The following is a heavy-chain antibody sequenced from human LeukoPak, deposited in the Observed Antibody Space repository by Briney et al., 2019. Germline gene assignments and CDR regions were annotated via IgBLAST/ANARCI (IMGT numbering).Heavy chain of an antibody. V-gene: IGHV5-51*01. J-gene: IGHJ4*02. D-gene: IGHD2-2*01. CDR2: IYPGDSDT. Sequence: GESLKISCKGSGYSFTSYWIGWVRQMPGKGVEWMGIIYPGDSDTRYSPSFQGQVTISADKSISTAYLQWSSLKASDTAMYYCARLSCSSTSCYLWFDYWGQGTLVTVSS. CDR1: GYSFTSYW. CDR3: ARLSCSSTSCYLWFDY.